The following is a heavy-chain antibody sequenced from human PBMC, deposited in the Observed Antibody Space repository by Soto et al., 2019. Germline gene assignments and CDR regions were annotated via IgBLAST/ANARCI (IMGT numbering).Heavy chain of an antibody. D-gene: IGHD3-22*01. Sequence: SETLSLTCTVSGGSISSYYWSWIRQPPGKGLEWIGYIYYSGSTNYNPSLKSRVTISVDTSKNQFSLKLSSVTAADTAVYYCARDLRYDSSGYYGGVDDAFDIWGQGTMVTVSS. CDR3: ARDLRYDSSGYYGGVDDAFDI. V-gene: IGHV4-59*01. CDR1: GGSISSYY. J-gene: IGHJ3*02. CDR2: IYYSGST.